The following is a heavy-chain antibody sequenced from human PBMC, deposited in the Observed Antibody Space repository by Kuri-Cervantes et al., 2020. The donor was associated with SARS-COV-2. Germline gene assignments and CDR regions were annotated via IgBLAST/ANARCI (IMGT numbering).Heavy chain of an antibody. CDR2: ISSSSSTI. CDR3: ARIASSSGWENFDY. J-gene: IGHJ4*02. D-gene: IGHD6-19*01. V-gene: IGHV3-11*04. CDR1: GFTFSDYY. Sequence: GGSLRLSCAASGFTFSDYYMSWIRQAPGKGLEWVSYISSSSSTIYYADSVKGRFTISRDNAKNSLYLQMNSLRAEDTAVYYCARIASSSGWENFDYWGQGTLVTVSS.